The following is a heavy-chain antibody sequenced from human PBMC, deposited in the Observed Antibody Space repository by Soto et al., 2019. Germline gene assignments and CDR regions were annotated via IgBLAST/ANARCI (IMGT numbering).Heavy chain of an antibody. Sequence: EVQLVESGGGLVQPGRSLRLSCTTSGFTFGAYSLSWVRQAPGQGLEWIGFIRSKGFGGTTEYAASVKGRFTISRDDSKSIAYLQMNSLKTEETAVYFCAKGHSDSLSWFAFDIWGQGTMLTVSS. D-gene: IGHD6-13*01. J-gene: IGHJ3*02. CDR2: IRSKGFGGTT. CDR1: GFTFGAYS. CDR3: AKGHSDSLSWFAFDI. V-gene: IGHV3-49*04.